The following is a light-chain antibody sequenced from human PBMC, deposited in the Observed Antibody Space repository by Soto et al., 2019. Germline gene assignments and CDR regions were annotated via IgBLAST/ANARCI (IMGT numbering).Light chain of an antibody. V-gene: IGKV1-5*03. J-gene: IGKJ1*01. CDR1: QSISSW. Sequence: DIQITQSPSTLSASVGDRVTITCRASQSISSWLAWYTQTPGKAPKLLIYKASSLESGVQSRFRCSGAGTEFTLTISSLQPDDVSTYYCQHYNSYSEAFGQGTKV. CDR2: KAS. CDR3: QHYNSYSEA.